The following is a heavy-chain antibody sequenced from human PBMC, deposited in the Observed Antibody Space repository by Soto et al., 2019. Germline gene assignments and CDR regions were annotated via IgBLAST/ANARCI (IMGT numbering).Heavy chain of an antibody. CDR3: ARHQDYDSSGCYFDY. J-gene: IGHJ4*02. CDR1: GYSFTIYW. Sequence: GESLKISCKGSGYSFTIYWIGWVRQMPGKGLEWMGIIYPGDSDTRYSPSFQGQVTISADKSISTAYLQWSSLKASDTAMYYCARHQDYDSSGCYFDYWGQGTLVTVSS. CDR2: IYPGDSDT. V-gene: IGHV5-51*01. D-gene: IGHD3-22*01.